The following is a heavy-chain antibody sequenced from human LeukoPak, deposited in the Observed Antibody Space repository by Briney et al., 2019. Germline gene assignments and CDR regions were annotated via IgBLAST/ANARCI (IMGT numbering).Heavy chain of an antibody. J-gene: IGHJ5*01. Sequence: GGSLRLSCAVSGFTFSSYEMNWVRQAPGKGLEWVSYISSSGSTIYYADSVKGRFTISRDNSKNTLYLQMNSLRAEDTAVYYCAKDGGNSDFWSAYMWFDSWGQGTLVTVSS. CDR1: GFTFSSYE. D-gene: IGHD3-3*01. CDR3: AKDGGNSDFWSAYMWFDS. CDR2: ISSSGSTI. V-gene: IGHV3-48*03.